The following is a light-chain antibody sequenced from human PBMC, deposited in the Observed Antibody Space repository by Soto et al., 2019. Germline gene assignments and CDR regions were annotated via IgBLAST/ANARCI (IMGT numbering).Light chain of an antibody. CDR3: QQYKDWRP. J-gene: IGKJ1*01. V-gene: IGKV3-15*01. CDR2: GAS. CDR1: QTIDNK. Sequence: IVMTQSPATLSVSPWERATLSCRASQTIDNKLAWYQQRPGQAPRLLIYGASIRATGIPARFSGSGSGTEFTLTISGLQSEDFGVHYCQQYKDWRPLAQGTKVDI.